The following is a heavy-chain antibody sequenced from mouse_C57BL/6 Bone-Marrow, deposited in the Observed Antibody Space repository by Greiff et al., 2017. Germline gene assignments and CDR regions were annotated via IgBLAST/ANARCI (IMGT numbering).Heavy chain of an antibody. CDR2: ISDGGSYT. J-gene: IGHJ4*01. CDR1: GFTFSSYA. CDR3: ASDRTDGYYLMDY. D-gene: IGHD2-3*01. Sequence: EVQGVESGGGLVKPGGSLKLSCAASGFTFSSYAMSWVRQTPEKRLEWVATISDGGSYTYYPDNVKGRFTISRDNAKNNLYLQMSHLKSEDTAMYYCASDRTDGYYLMDYWGQGTSVTVSS. V-gene: IGHV5-4*01.